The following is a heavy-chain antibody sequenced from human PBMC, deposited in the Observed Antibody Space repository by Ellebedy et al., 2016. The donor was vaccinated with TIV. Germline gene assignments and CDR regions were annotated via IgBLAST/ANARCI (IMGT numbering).Heavy chain of an antibody. CDR3: ASKPTELLLAFDI. CDR2: ISSSSSYI. Sequence: GESLKISCAASGFTFSSYTMNWVRQAPGKGLEWVSSISSSSSYIYYADSVKGRFTISRDNPKNSLYLQMNSLRAEDTAVYYCASKPTELLLAFDIWGQGTMVTVSS. D-gene: IGHD1-7*01. CDR1: GFTFSSYT. J-gene: IGHJ3*02. V-gene: IGHV3-21*01.